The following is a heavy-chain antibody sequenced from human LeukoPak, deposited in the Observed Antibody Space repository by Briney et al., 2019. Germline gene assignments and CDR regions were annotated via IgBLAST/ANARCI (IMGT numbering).Heavy chain of an antibody. D-gene: IGHD3-3*01. J-gene: IGHJ4*02. CDR1: GFTFSSYA. V-gene: IGHV3-23*01. Sequence: PGGSLRLSCAASGFTFSSYAMSWVRQAPGKGLEWVSAISGSGGSTYYADSVKGRFTTSRDNSKNTLYLQMNGLRAEDTAVYYCAKEVYDFWSGYPVGFDYWGQGTLVTVSS. CDR2: ISGSGGST. CDR3: AKEVYDFWSGYPVGFDY.